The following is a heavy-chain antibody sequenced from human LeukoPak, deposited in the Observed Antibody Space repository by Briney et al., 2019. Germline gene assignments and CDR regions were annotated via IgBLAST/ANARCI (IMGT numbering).Heavy chain of an antibody. CDR2: ISSSGSTI. J-gene: IGHJ4*02. Sequence: KPGGSLRLSCAASGFTFSDYYMSWIRQAPGKGLEWVSYISSSGSTIYYTDSVKGRFTISRDNAKNSLYLQMNSLRAEDTAVYYCARPGPFSYYYGSGSYYYWGQGTLVTVSS. CDR3: ARPGPFSYYYGSGSYYY. V-gene: IGHV3-11*01. CDR1: GFTFSDYY. D-gene: IGHD3-10*01.